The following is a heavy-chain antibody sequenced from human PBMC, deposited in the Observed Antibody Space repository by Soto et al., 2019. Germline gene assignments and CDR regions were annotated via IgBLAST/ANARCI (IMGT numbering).Heavy chain of an antibody. CDR2: ISGSGGST. CDR1: GFTFSSYA. CDR3: AKGRYRSSWYGWFDP. Sequence: EVQLLESGGGLVQPGGSLRLSCAASGFTFSSYAMSWVRQAPGKGLEWVSAISGSGGSTYYADSVKGRFTISRDNSKNTLYLQMNGLRAEDTAVYYCAKGRYRSSWYGWFDPWGQGTLVTVSS. D-gene: IGHD6-13*01. V-gene: IGHV3-23*01. J-gene: IGHJ5*02.